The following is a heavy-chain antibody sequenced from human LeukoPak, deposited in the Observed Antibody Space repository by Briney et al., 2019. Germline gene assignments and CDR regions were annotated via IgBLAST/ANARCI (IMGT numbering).Heavy chain of an antibody. J-gene: IGHJ4*02. Sequence: ASVKVSCKASGYTFTGYYIHWLRQAPGQGLEWMGWIDANNGDTKSVQKFQGRVTMSRDTSISTAYMDLSSLSPDDAAVYYCARDPSSVTLYFFDYWGQGTLVTVSS. CDR3: ARDPSSVTLYFFDY. D-gene: IGHD4-11*01. CDR2: IDANNGDT. CDR1: GYTFTGYY. V-gene: IGHV1-2*02.